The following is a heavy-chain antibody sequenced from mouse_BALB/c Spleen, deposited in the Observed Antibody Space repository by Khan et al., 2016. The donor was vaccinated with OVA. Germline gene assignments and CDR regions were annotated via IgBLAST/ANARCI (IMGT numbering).Heavy chain of an antibody. CDR2: RNTYTGEP. CDR3: SRVGYNGTMDY. V-gene: IGHV9-3-1*01. CDR1: GYTFTIYG. Sequence: QIQLVQSGPELKKPGETVKISCKASGYTFTIYGMNWVRQAPGKGLKWMGWRNTYTGEPTYADDFKGRFAFSLETSASTAFLQINNLKNEDTATYFCSRVGYNGTMDYWGQGTSVTVSS. J-gene: IGHJ4*01. D-gene: IGHD2-14*01.